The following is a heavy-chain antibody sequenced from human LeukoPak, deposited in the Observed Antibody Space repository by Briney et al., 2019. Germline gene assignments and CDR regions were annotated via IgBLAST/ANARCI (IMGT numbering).Heavy chain of an antibody. CDR3: ARGTQVRRSGIDY. CDR2: IYYTGST. CDR1: RDSISNYY. D-gene: IGHD1-26*01. J-gene: IGHJ4*02. V-gene: IGHV4-59*01. Sequence: SETLSLTCHVSRDSISNYYWSWIRQSPGKGLEWMGYIYYTGSTNYNPSLKSRVTMSVDTSKNQFSLKLTSVTAADTAVYYCARGTQVRRSGIDYWGQGMLVTVSS.